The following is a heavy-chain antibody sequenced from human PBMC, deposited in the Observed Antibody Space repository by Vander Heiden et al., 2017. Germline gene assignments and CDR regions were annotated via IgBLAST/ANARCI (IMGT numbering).Heavy chain of an antibody. V-gene: IGHV3-15*01. D-gene: IGHD4-17*01. CDR1: GFTFSNAG. Sequence: EVQLVESGGGLVKPGGCLRLSCAASGFTFSNAGMSWVRQAPGKGLEWVGRIKSKTDGGTTDYAAPVKGRFTISRDDSKNTLYLQMNSLKTEDTAVYYCTTDSGYYDYGDYGEYYFDYWGQGTLVTVSS. CDR3: TTDSGYYDYGDYGEYYFDY. J-gene: IGHJ4*02. CDR2: IKSKTDGGTT.